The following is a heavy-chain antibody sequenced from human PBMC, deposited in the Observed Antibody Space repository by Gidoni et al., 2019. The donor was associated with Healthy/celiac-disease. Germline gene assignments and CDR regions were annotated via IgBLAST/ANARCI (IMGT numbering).Heavy chain of an antibody. J-gene: IGHJ4*02. CDR2: ISGSGGST. V-gene: IGHV3-23*01. D-gene: IGHD3-9*01. Sequence: EVQLLESGGGLVQPGGSLRLSCAASGFTLSSYAMRWVRQAPGKGVEWVSAISGSGGSTYYADSVKGRFTISRDNSKNTLYLQMNSLRAEDTAVYYCAAFDWLLSWGQGTLVTVSS. CDR3: AAFDWLLS. CDR1: GFTLSSYA.